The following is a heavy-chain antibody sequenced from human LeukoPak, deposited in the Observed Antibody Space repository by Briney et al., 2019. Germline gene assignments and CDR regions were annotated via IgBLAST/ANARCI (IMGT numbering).Heavy chain of an antibody. J-gene: IGHJ4*02. Sequence: GGPLRLSCAASGFTFSSYTMNWVRQAPGKGLEWVSYISTSSSTIYYADSVKGRFTISRDNAKNSLYLQMNSLRAEDTAVYYCSRITMVRGVTGDDYWGQGTLVTVSS. D-gene: IGHD3-10*01. CDR1: GFTFSSYT. V-gene: IGHV3-48*04. CDR3: SRITMVRGVTGDDY. CDR2: ISTSSSTI.